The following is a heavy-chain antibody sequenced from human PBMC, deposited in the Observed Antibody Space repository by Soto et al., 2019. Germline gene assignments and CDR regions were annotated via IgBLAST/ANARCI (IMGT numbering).Heavy chain of an antibody. CDR1: GGTFSSYA. CDR2: IIPIFGTA. CDR3: ASARRLGYCSTTACYDWFDS. V-gene: IGHV1-69*13. D-gene: IGHD2-2*01. J-gene: IGHJ5*01. Sequence: SVKVSCKASGGTFSSYAISWVRQAPGQGLEWMGGIIPIFGTANYAQKFQGRVTITADESTSTAYMELNSLRSEDTAVYYCASARRLGYCSTTACYDWFDSWGQGSLVTVSS.